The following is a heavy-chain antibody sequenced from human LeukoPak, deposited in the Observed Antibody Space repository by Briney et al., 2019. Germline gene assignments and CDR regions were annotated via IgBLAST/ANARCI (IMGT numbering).Heavy chain of an antibody. J-gene: IGHJ5*02. CDR3: ARYYLQWLARSTNWFDP. V-gene: IGHV4-34*01. Sequence: TSETLSLTCAVYGGSFIGYYWSWIRQPPGKGLEWIGEINHSGSTNYNPSLKSRVTISVDTSKNQFSLKLSSVTAADTAVYYCARYYLQWLARSTNWFDPWGQGTLVTVSS. CDR2: INHSGST. D-gene: IGHD6-19*01. CDR1: GGSFIGYY.